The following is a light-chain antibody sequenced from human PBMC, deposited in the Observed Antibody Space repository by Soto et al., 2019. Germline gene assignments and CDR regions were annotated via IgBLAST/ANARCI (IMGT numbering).Light chain of an antibody. Sequence: DIQMTQSPSTLSASVGDRVTITCRASQSISSWLAWYQQKPVKAPNLLIYDASSLESGVPSRFSGSGSGTEFTLTISSLQPDDFATYYCQQYNSYPWTFGQGTKVDIK. CDR2: DAS. CDR3: QQYNSYPWT. V-gene: IGKV1-5*01. J-gene: IGKJ1*01. CDR1: QSISSW.